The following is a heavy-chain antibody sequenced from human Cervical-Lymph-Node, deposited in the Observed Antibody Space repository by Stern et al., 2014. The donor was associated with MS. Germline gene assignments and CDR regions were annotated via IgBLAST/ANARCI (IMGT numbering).Heavy chain of an antibody. D-gene: IGHD6-13*01. V-gene: IGHV2-5*02. J-gene: IGHJ5*02. CDR1: GFSLSTSGVG. Sequence: VTLKESGPTLVKPTQTLTLTCTFSGFSLSTSGVGVGWIRQPPGKALEWLALILWDADKRYSPSLESRLTITKDTSKNQVVLTMTNMDPVDTATYYCAHRRYSSSWYDYNWFDPWGQGTLVTVSS. CDR2: ILWDADK. CDR3: AHRRYSSSWYDYNWFDP.